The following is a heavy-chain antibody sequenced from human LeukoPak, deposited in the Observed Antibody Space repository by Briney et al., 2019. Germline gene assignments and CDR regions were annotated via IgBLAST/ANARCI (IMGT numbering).Heavy chain of an antibody. CDR1: GFIFSISG. D-gene: IGHD2-15*01. Sequence: PGGSLRLSCAASGFIFSISGMNWVRQAPGEGLEWVSAISGSGDSTYYADSVKGRFTISRDNSKSTLFLQMNSLRAEDTAIYYCAKPGGIPGFYYFGLDVWGHGTTVTVSS. CDR3: AKPGGIPGFYYFGLDV. J-gene: IGHJ6*02. CDR2: ISGSGDST. V-gene: IGHV3-23*01.